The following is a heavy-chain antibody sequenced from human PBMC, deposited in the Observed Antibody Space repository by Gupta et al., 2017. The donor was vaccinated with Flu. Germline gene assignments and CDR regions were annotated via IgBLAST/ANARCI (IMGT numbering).Heavy chain of an antibody. CDR3: TAQDRAYYGPDY. D-gene: IGHD2-21*01. J-gene: IGHJ4*02. CDR2: IKSKTDGGTT. CDR1: SNAW. Sequence: SNAWMSWVSQVPGKGLEWVGRIKSKTDGGTTDYAAPVKGRFTISRDDSKNTLYLQMNSLKTEDTAGDYCTAQDRAYYGPDYWGQGTLVTVSS. V-gene: IGHV3-15*01.